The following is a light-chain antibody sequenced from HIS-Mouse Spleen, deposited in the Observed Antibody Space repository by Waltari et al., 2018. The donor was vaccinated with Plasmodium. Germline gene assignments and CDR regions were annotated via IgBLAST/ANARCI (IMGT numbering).Light chain of an antibody. Sequence: EIVMTQSPATPSVPPGERAPLSRRASRSARSNSAWYPQTPGQAPRLLIYGASTRATGIPARFSGSGSGTEFTLTISSLQSEDFAVYYCQQYNNWSFTFGPGTKVDIK. CDR3: QQYNNWSFT. J-gene: IGKJ3*01. V-gene: IGKV3-15*01. CDR2: GAS. CDR1: RSARSN.